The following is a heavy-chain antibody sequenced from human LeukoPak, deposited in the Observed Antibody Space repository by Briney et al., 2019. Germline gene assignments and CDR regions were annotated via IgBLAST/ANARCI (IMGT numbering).Heavy chain of an antibody. D-gene: IGHD1-1*01. V-gene: IGHV3-30*18. CDR2: ISFDGVRK. CDR1: GFAFSSRV. Sequence: GGSLRLSCSASGFAFSSRVMHWVRQTPGKGLQWVAVISFDGVRKYYEDSVTGRFTISRDNSKNTLYLQMSSLILENTAIYYCAKASPYNSHLFDYWGRGTLVTVSS. J-gene: IGHJ4*02. CDR3: AKASPYNSHLFDY.